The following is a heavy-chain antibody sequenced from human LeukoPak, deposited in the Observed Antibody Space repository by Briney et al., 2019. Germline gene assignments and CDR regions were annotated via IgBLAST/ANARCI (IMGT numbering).Heavy chain of an antibody. J-gene: IGHJ4*02. CDR3: ARHYVFVYGGSSFDY. D-gene: IGHD2-8*01. CDR1: GGSISGYY. V-gene: IGHV4-59*08. CDR2: IYCSGST. Sequence: SETLSLTCTVSGGSISGYYWSWIRQPPGKGLEWIGYIYCSGSTNYNPSLRSRLTISVDTSKNQFSLKLSSVTAADTAVYYCARHYVFVYGGSSFDYWGQGTPVTVSS.